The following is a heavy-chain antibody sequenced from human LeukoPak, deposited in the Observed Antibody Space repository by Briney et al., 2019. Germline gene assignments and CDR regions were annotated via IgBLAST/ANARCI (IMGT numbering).Heavy chain of an antibody. J-gene: IGHJ4*02. CDR1: GYTFTSYG. Sequence: ASVKVSCKASGYTFTSYGINWVRQAPGQGLEWMGWISGHNGHTNYVQKMQGRVTMTTDTSTNTAYMELRNLTSDDTAVYYWGRGAGIGVAGVFDHRGQGSLVTVSS. CDR3: GRGAGIGVAGVFDH. V-gene: IGHV1-18*04. D-gene: IGHD6-19*01. CDR2: ISGHNGHT.